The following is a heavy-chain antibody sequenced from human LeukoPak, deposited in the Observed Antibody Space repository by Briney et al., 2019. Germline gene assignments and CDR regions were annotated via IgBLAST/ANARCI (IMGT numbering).Heavy chain of an antibody. CDR2: ISSSSYI. V-gene: IGHV3-21*01. J-gene: IGHJ4*02. Sequence: GGGLRLACAAAGFSVSRYTLSWVGQAPGKGLEWVSSISSSSYIYYADSVKGRFTISRDNAKNSLYLQMNNLRAEDTAVYYCANSFDYDWGQGTLVTVSS. D-gene: IGHD3-3*01. CDR3: ANSFDYD. CDR1: GFSVSRYT.